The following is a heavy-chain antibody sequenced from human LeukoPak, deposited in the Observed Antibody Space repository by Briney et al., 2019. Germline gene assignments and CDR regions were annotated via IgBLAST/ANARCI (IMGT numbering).Heavy chain of an antibody. D-gene: IGHD3-10*01. J-gene: IGHJ4*02. CDR3: ANPSYYYGSGSLSTYFDY. CDR1: GFTISYYY. Sequence: GGSLRLSCAASGFTISYYYMTWVRQAPGKGLEWVSLIYSDSDGSTYYADSVKGRFTISRDDSKNTLYLQMNSLRAEDTAVYYCANPSYYYGSGSLSTYFDYWGQGTLVTVSS. V-gene: IGHV3-53*05. CDR2: IYSDSDGST.